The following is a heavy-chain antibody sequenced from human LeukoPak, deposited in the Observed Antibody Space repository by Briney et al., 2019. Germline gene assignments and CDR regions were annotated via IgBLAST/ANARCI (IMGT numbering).Heavy chain of an antibody. CDR2: ITGSTGST. CDR1: GFTFSSYA. Sequence: GGSLRLSCAASGFTFSSYAMTWVRQPPGKGLEGVSSITGSTGSTYYADSVKGRFTISRDNSKNTLYLQMNSLRAEDTAVYYCAKRYSGSSGLYNFDYWGQGTLVTVSS. J-gene: IGHJ4*02. CDR3: AKRYSGSSGLYNFDY. V-gene: IGHV3-23*01. D-gene: IGHD1-26*01.